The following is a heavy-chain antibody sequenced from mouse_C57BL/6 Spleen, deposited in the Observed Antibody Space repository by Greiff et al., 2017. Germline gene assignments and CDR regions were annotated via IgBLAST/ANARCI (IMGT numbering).Heavy chain of an antibody. J-gene: IGHJ4*01. CDR3: ARGYGSSPLAMYY. CDR1: GYTFTSYW. CDR2: IDPSDSET. D-gene: IGHD1-1*01. V-gene: IGHV1-52*01. Sequence: QVQLQQPGAELVRPGSSVKLSCKASGYTFTSYWMHWVKQRPIQGLEWIGNIDPSDSETHYNQKFKDKATLTVDKSSSTAYMQLSSLTSEDSAGYYCARGYGSSPLAMYYWGQGTSVTVSS.